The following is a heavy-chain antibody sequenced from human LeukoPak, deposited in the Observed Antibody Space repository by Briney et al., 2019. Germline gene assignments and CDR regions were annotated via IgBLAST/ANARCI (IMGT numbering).Heavy chain of an antibody. J-gene: IGHJ6*03. CDR3: ARRYGDSAALLDKGGRNLNRYYYMDV. CDR2: IKQDGRDK. V-gene: IGHV3-7*01. CDR1: GFTFSSYW. Sequence: GGSLRLSCAASGFTFSSYWRNWVRHAPGERLEWVANIKQDGRDKYYVDSVKGRCSISTDNGKNSLYLQMNNLTAEDAAVYYCARRYGDSAALLDKGGRNLNRYYYMDVWGKGTTVTISS. D-gene: IGHD4-17*01.